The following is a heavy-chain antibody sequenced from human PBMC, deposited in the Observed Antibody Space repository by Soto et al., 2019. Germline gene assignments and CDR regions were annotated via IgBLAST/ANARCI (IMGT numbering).Heavy chain of an antibody. D-gene: IGHD1-26*01. CDR2: IYTSGST. V-gene: IGHV4-4*07. CDR1: GGSISSYY. Sequence: NPSETLSLTCTVSGGSISSYYWSWIRQPAGKGLQWIGRIYTSGSTNYNPSLKSRVTMSVDTSKNQFSLKLGSVTAADTAVYYCARHRGSGSYYYAFDIWGQGTMVTVSS. CDR3: ARHRGSGSYYYAFDI. J-gene: IGHJ3*02.